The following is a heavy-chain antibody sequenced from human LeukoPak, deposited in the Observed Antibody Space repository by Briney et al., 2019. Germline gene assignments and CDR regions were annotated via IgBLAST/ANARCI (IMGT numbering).Heavy chain of an antibody. CDR3: AKGSGINHYHWIDP. Sequence: GGSLRLSCAASGFTFINYAMGWVRQAPGKGLEWVSALSGSTTNTHYADSVRGRFTISRDNSKNTLYLQMDSLRAEDTALYYCAKGSGINHYHWIDPWGQGTLVTVSS. CDR1: GFTFINYA. CDR2: LSGSTTNT. D-gene: IGHD1-14*01. V-gene: IGHV3-23*01. J-gene: IGHJ5*02.